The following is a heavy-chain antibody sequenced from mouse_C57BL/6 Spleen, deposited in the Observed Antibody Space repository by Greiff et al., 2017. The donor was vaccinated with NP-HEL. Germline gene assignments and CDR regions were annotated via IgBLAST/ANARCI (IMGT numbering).Heavy chain of an antibody. V-gene: IGHV2-6*01. J-gene: IGHJ1*03. CDR3: ARDSNGYFDV. CDR2: IWGGGST. CDR1: GFSLTSYG. D-gene: IGHD2-5*01. Sequence: QVQLKESGPGLVAPSQSLSITCTVSGFSLTSYGVDWVRQAPGKGLEWLGVIWGGGSTNYNSALKSRRSISKDNSKSQVFLKMNSLQTTDSAMYDWARDSNGYFDVWGTGTTVTVSS.